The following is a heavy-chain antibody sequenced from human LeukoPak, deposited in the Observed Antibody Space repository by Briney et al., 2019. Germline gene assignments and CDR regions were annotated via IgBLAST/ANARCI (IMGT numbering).Heavy chain of an antibody. D-gene: IGHD2-2*01. Sequence: SQTLSLTCAISGDIVSSNSVTWHWIRQSPSRGLEWLGRTYYRSTWYNDYAVSVRGRITVNPDTSKNQFSLHLNSVTPEDTAVYYCARRLTQYDCFDPWGQGILVTVSS. CDR3: ARRLTQYDCFDP. V-gene: IGHV6-1*01. CDR2: TYYRSTWYN. CDR1: GDIVSSNSVT. J-gene: IGHJ5*02.